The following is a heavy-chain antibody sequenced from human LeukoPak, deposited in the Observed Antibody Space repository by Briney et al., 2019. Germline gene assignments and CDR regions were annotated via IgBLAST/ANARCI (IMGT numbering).Heavy chain of an antibody. V-gene: IGHV3-21*01. CDR2: ISSSSSYI. D-gene: IGHD2-2*01. J-gene: IGHJ4*02. CDR3: ASPAAIDY. CDR1: GFTFSSYS. Sequence: GGSLRLSCAASGFTFSSYSMKWVRQAPGKGLEWVSYISSSSSYIYYADSVKGRFTISRDNAKNSLYLQMNSLRAEDTAVYYCASPAAIDYWGQGTLVTVSS.